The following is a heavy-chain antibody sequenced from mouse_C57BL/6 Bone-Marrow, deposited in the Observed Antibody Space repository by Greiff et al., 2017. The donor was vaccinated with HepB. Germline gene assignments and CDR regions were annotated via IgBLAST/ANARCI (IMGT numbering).Heavy chain of an antibody. Sequence: EVKLMESGPGLVKPSQSLSLTCSVTGYSITSGYYWNWIRQFPGNKLEWMGYISYDGSNNYNPSLKKRISITRDTSKNQFFLKLNSVTTEDTATYYCARVRVTGFDYWGQGTTLTVSS. J-gene: IGHJ2*01. D-gene: IGHD2-1*01. CDR1: GYSITSGYY. V-gene: IGHV3-6*01. CDR2: ISYDGSN. CDR3: ARVRVTGFDY.